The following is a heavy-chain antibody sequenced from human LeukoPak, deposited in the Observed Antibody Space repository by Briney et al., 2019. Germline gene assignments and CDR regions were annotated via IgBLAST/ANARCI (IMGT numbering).Heavy chain of an antibody. CDR1: GGTFSSYA. Sequence: SVKVSCEASGGTFSSYAISWVRQAPGQGLEWMGRLIHIFGTSNYAQKFQGRVTITTDESTSTAYMELSSLRSEDTAVYYCARESPPPMTTVTNYFDYWGQGTLVTVS. CDR3: ARESPPPMTTVTNYFDY. CDR2: LIHIFGTS. J-gene: IGHJ4*02. D-gene: IGHD4-17*01. V-gene: IGHV1-69*05.